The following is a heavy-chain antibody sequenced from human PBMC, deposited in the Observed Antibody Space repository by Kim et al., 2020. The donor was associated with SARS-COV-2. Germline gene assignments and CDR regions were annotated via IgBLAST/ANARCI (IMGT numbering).Heavy chain of an antibody. Sequence: GGSLRLSCAASGFSFSTYAMGWVRQAPGKGLEWVSVIGSTGIDKHYADSVTGRFTISRDNSQNTLYLHMNSLIDEDTAVYYCAKRGPLTGLDFWGQGTLVTVSS. CDR3: AKRGPLTGLDF. J-gene: IGHJ4*02. V-gene: IGHV3-23*01. CDR2: IGSTGIDK. D-gene: IGHD7-27*01. CDR1: GFSFSTYA.